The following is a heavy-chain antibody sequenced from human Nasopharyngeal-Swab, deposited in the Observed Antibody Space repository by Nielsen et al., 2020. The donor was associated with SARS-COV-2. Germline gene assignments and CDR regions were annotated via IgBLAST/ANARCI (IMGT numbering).Heavy chain of an antibody. D-gene: IGHD3-10*01. Sequence: VRQAPGKGLEWVSSISSSSSYIYYADSVKGRFTISRDNAKNSLYLQMNSLRAEDTAAYYCARRITMVQGVIAVPIYYYYGMDVWGQGTTVTVSS. CDR2: ISSSSSYI. CDR3: ARRITMVQGVIAVPIYYYYGMDV. J-gene: IGHJ6*02. V-gene: IGHV3-21*01.